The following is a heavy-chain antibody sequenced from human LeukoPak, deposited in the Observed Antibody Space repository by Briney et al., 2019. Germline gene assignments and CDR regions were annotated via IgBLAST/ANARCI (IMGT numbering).Heavy chain of an antibody. Sequence: GGSLRLSCAASGFTFSTFAMIWVRQAPGKGLEWVSSISTSSSYIYYADSVKGRFTISRDNAKKSLYLQMNSLRAEDTAVYYCARILGYGDYVRYFDYWGQGTLVTVSS. CDR1: GFTFSTFA. CDR3: ARILGYGDYVRYFDY. CDR2: ISTSSSYI. D-gene: IGHD4-17*01. V-gene: IGHV3-21*01. J-gene: IGHJ4*02.